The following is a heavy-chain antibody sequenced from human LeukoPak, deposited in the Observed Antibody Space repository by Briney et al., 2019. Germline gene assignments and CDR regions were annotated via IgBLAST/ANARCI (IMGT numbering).Heavy chain of an antibody. CDR1: GFTFSSYS. D-gene: IGHD4-23*01. Sequence: GGSLSLSCAASGFTFSSYSMNWVRQAPGKGLEWVSSISSSSSYIYHADSVKGRFTISRDNAKNSLYLQMNSLRAEDTAVYYCARDPQYRFGYGGNSGVDYWGQGTLVTVSS. CDR3: ARDPQYRFGYGGNSGVDY. J-gene: IGHJ4*02. V-gene: IGHV3-21*01. CDR2: ISSSSSYI.